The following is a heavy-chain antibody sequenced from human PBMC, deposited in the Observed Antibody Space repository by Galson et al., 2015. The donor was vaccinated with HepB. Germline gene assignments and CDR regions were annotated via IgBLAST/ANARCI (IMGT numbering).Heavy chain of an antibody. V-gene: IGHV3-74*01. CDR3: AREVWMGLRYYYVSSGYQTPNQAFDT. Sequence: SLRLSCAASGSTFSSFWTHWVRQAPGKGLVWVSRISSDGSSTSYADSVKGRFTISRDNAKNTLSLQMNSLRAEDTAVYYCAREVWMGLRYYYVSSGYQTPNQAFDTWGQGPMVSVCS. D-gene: IGHD3-22*01. CDR1: GSTFSSFW. J-gene: IGHJ3*02. CDR2: ISSDGSST.